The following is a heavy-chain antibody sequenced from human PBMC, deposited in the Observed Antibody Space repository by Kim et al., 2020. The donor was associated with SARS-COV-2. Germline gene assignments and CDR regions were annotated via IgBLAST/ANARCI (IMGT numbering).Heavy chain of an antibody. CDR3: ATQKGQQLVLNDAFDI. CDR2: IYPGDSDT. CDR1: GYSFTSYW. V-gene: IGHV5-51*01. J-gene: IGHJ3*02. Sequence: GESLKISCKGSGYSFTSYWIGWVRQMPGKGLEWMGIIYPGDSDTRYSPSFQGQVTISADKSISTAYLQWSSLKASDTAMYYCATQKGQQLVLNDAFDIWGQGTMVTVSS. D-gene: IGHD6-13*01.